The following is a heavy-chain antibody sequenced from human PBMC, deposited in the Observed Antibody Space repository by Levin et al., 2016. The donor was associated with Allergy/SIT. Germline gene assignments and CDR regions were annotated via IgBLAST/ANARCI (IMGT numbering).Heavy chain of an antibody. Sequence: SETLSLTCAVYGGSFSGYYWSWIRQPPGKGLEWIGEINHSGSTNYNPSLKSRVTISVDTSKNQFSLKLSSVTAADTAVYYCARKSSSSWYYWGQGTLVTVSS. CDR3: ARKSSSSWYY. D-gene: IGHD6-13*01. CDR1: GGSFSGYY. J-gene: IGHJ4*02. CDR2: INHSGST. V-gene: IGHV4-34*01.